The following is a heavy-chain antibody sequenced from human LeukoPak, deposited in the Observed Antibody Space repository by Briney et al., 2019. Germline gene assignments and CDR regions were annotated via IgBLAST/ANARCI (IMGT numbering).Heavy chain of an antibody. J-gene: IGHJ4*02. D-gene: IGHD6-13*01. V-gene: IGHV3-7*01. Sequence: PGGSMSLSCAASGFTSSSFWVRWVRPAPGEVLEWVANIKQDGSEKYYVDSVKGRFTISRDNVKNSMYLQMNSLRAEDTAVYYCARCDSRGSWYVDSYFDYWGQGTLVTVSS. CDR2: IKQDGSEK. CDR3: ARCDSRGSWYVDSYFDY. CDR1: GFTSSSFW.